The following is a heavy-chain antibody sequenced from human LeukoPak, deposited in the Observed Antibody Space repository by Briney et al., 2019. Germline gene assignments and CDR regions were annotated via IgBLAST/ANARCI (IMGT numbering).Heavy chain of an antibody. V-gene: IGHV3-48*02. CDR2: ISSGGTPI. CDR3: AREGPYRVN. J-gene: IGHJ4*02. CDR1: GFTVSTNY. Sequence: GGSLRLSCVASGFTVSTNYMSWVRQAPGKGLEWISVISSGGTPIYYAESVKGRFTISRDSAKNSVYLQMNSLRDEDTAVYYCAREGPYRVNWGQGTLVTVSS.